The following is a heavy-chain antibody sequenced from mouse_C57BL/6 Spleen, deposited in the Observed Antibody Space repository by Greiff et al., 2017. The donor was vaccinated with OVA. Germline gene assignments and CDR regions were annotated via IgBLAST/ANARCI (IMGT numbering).Heavy chain of an antibody. CDR3: ARDWDDYYFDY. CDR2: ISYDGSN. CDR1: GYSITSGYY. J-gene: IGHJ2*01. D-gene: IGHD2-4*01. V-gene: IGHV3-6*01. Sequence: VQLKESGPGLVKPSQSLSLTCSVTGYSITSGYYWNWIRQFPGNKLEWMGYISYDGSNNYNPSLKNRISITRDTSKNQFFLKLNSVTTEDTATYYCARDWDDYYFDYWGQGTTLTVSS.